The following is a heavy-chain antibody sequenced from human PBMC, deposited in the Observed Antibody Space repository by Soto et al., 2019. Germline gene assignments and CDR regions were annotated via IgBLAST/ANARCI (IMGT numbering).Heavy chain of an antibody. CDR1: GFTFDDYA. CDR3: ARSREYQLLSPFDY. Sequence: GGSLRLSCAASGFTFDDYAMHWVRQAQGKGLEWVSGISWNSGSIGYADSVKGRFTISRDNAKNSLYLQMNSLRAEDTALYYCARSREYQLLSPFDYWGQGTLVTVSS. J-gene: IGHJ4*02. V-gene: IGHV3-9*01. D-gene: IGHD2-2*01. CDR2: ISWNSGSI.